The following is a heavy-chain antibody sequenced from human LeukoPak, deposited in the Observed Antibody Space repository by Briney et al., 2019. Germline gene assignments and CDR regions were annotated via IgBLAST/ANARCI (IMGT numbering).Heavy chain of an antibody. CDR3: ARVRGSGFCSGSSCAKDPGYYYYMDV. V-gene: IGHV3-11*01. CDR2: INPSGSTI. CDR1: GFTFSGYY. D-gene: IGHD2-2*01. Sequence: GGSLRLSCGGSGFTFSGYYMRWLRQAPGKGVEGVSYINPSGSTIYYADSVKGLFTISRDNAKKSLDLQMYSLRAEDTAVYYCARVRGSGFCSGSSCAKDPGYYYYMDVWGKGTTVTVSS. J-gene: IGHJ6*03.